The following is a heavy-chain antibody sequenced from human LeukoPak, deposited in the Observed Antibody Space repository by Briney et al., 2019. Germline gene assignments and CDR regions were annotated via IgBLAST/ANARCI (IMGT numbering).Heavy chain of an antibody. CDR2: INPSGGST. V-gene: IGHV1-46*01. Sequence: ASVKVSCKASGYTFTSHYMHWVRQAPGQGLEWMGIINPSGGSTSYAQKFQGRVTMTRDTSTSTVYMELSSLRSEDTAVYYCARVIGGNGGWFDPWGQGTLVTVSS. J-gene: IGHJ5*02. D-gene: IGHD4-23*01. CDR1: GYTFTSHY. CDR3: ARVIGGNGGWFDP.